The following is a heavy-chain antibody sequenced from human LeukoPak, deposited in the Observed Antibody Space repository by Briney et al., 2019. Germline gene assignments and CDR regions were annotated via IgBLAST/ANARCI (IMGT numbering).Heavy chain of an antibody. CDR2: IYPGDSDT. D-gene: IGHD6-13*01. J-gene: IGHJ4*02. CDR1: GYSFTSYW. V-gene: IGHV5-51*01. Sequence: GESLKIPCKGSGYSFTSYWIGWVRQMPGKGLEWMGIIYPGDSDTRYSPSFQGQVTISADKSISTAYLQWSSLKASDTAMYYCARYRDSSSWNTFDYWGQGTLDTVSS. CDR3: ARYRDSSSWNTFDY.